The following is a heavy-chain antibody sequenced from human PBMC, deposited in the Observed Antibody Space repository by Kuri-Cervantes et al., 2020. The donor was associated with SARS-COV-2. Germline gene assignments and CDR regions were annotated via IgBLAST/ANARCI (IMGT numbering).Heavy chain of an antibody. CDR2: ISSSSSYI. D-gene: IGHD3-10*01. V-gene: IGHV3-21*01. Sequence: GGSLRLSCAASGFTFSSYAMSWVRQAPGKGLEWVSAISSSSSYIYFADSVKGRFTVSRDNAKNSPHLQMSNLRGEDTAVYYCVRDRFDSGSYYDDLYYWGQGTVVTVSS. CDR1: GFTFSSYA. CDR3: VRDRFDSGSYYDDLYY. J-gene: IGHJ4*02.